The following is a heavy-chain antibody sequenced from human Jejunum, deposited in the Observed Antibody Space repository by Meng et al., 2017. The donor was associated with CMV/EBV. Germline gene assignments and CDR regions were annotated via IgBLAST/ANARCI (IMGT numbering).Heavy chain of an antibody. CDR2: VYWDDAK. J-gene: IGHJ5*02. CDR3: ARSGGSTWYEEKNWFDP. CDR1: SLTTSGVG. Sequence: SLTTSGVGVGWIRQPPGKALEWLALVYWDDAKRYNPSLKSRLTITRDTSKNQVVLTMTNMDPADTATYFCARSGGSTWYEEKNWFDPWGQGTMV. V-gene: IGHV2-5*02. D-gene: IGHD6-13*01.